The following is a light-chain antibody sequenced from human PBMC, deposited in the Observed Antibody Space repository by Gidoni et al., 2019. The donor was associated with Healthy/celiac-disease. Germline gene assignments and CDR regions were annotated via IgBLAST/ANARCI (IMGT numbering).Light chain of an antibody. CDR3: QQYDNLPRA. V-gene: IGKV1-33*01. CDR1: QDISNY. CDR2: DAS. Sequence: DIQMTQSPSSLSAYVGDRVTITCQASQDISNYLNWYQQKPGKAPKLLIYDASNLETGVPSRFSGSGSGTDFTFTISSLQPEDIATYYCQQYDNLPRALGQGTRLEIK. J-gene: IGKJ5*01.